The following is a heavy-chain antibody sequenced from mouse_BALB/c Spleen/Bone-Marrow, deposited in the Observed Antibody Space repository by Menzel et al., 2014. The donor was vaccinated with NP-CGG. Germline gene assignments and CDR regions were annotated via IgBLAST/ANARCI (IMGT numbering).Heavy chain of an antibody. J-gene: IGHJ2*01. CDR2: INPDSRTI. CDR3: ARGSYYGHLDY. V-gene: IGHV4-1*02. CDR1: GFDFRRYW. D-gene: IGHD2-1*01. Sequence: EVKLQESGGGLVQPGGSLKLSCAASGFDFRRYWMSWVRQAPGKGLQWIGEINPDSRTINYTPSLKDKFIISRDNAKNTLYLQMTKVRSEDTALYYCARGSYYGHLDYWGQGTTPTVSS.